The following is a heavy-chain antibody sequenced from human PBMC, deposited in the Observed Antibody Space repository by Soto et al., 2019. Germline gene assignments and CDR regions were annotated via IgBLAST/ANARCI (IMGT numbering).Heavy chain of an antibody. V-gene: IGHV3-48*02. D-gene: IGHD5-12*01. Sequence: GGSLRLSCAASGFTFSSYSMNWVRQAPGKGLEWVSYISSSSSTIYYADSVKGRFTISRDNAKNSLYLQMNSLRDEDTAVYYCARDIQSWEMATISADYWGQGTLVTVSS. CDR2: ISSSSSTI. CDR1: GFTFSSYS. CDR3: ARDIQSWEMATISADY. J-gene: IGHJ4*02.